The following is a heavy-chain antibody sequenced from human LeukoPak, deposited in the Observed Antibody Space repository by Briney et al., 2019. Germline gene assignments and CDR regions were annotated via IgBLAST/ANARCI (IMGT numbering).Heavy chain of an antibody. V-gene: IGHV4-4*02. J-gene: IGHJ5*02. Sequence: SETLSLTCAVSGGSISSSNWWSWVRQPPGKGLEWIGEIYHSGSTNYNPSPKSRVTISVDKSKNQFSLKLSSVTAADTAVYYCARDYYGSGSYYRPFDPWGQGTLVTVSS. CDR1: GGSISSSNW. CDR3: ARDYYGSGSYYRPFDP. D-gene: IGHD3-10*01. CDR2: IYHSGST.